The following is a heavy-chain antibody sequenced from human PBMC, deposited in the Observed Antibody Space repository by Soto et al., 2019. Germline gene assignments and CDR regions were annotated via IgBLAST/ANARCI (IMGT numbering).Heavy chain of an antibody. J-gene: IGHJ5*02. V-gene: IGHV1-3*01. CDR2: INAGNGNT. D-gene: IGHD2-2*02. CDR1: GYTFTSYA. CDR3: ARDHRPCSSTSCYRFRGGYNWFDP. Sequence: ASVKVSCKASGYTFTSYAMHWVRQAPGQRLEWMGWINAGNGNTKYSQKFQGRVTITRDTSASTAYMELSSLRSEDTAVYYCARDHRPCSSTSCYRFRGGYNWFDPWGQGTLVTVSS.